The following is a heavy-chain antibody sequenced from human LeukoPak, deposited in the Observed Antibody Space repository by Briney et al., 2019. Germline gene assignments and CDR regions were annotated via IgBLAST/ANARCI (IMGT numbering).Heavy chain of an antibody. CDR3: ARQGIAARRDNWFDP. J-gene: IGHJ5*02. Sequence: PSETLSLTCAVYGGSFSGYYWIWIRQPPGKGLEGSGYIYYSGSTNYNTSLKSRVTISVDTTKNQFSLKLSSVTAADTAVYYCARQGIAARRDNWFDPWGQGTLVTVSS. V-gene: IGHV4-59*08. CDR2: IYYSGST. CDR1: GGSFSGYY. D-gene: IGHD6-6*01.